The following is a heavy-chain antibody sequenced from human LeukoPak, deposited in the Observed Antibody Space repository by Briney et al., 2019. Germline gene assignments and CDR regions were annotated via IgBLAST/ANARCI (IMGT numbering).Heavy chain of an antibody. V-gene: IGHV3-30*04. CDR1: GFSFSDYA. Sequence: GGSLRLSCAASGFSFSDYAMHWVRQAPGKGLEWVAVISYDGSNKYYADSVKGRFTISRDNSKNTLYLQMNSLRAEDTAVYYCAKEDGRYSSSWYYFDYWGQGTLVTVSS. J-gene: IGHJ4*02. CDR2: ISYDGSNK. CDR3: AKEDGRYSSSWYYFDY. D-gene: IGHD6-13*01.